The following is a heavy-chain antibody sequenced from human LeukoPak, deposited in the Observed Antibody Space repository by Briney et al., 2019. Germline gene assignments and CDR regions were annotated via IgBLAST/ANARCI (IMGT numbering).Heavy chain of an antibody. CDR3: ARTARIAAAGKRYAFDI. V-gene: IGHV4-59*08. Sequence: SETLSLTCAVSGGSISSYYWSWIRQPPGKGLEWIGEIYYSGSTNYNPSLKSRVTISVDTSKDQFSLKLSSVTAADTAVYYCARTARIAAAGKRYAFDIWGQGTMVTVSS. CDR2: IYYSGST. CDR1: GGSISSYY. D-gene: IGHD6-13*01. J-gene: IGHJ3*02.